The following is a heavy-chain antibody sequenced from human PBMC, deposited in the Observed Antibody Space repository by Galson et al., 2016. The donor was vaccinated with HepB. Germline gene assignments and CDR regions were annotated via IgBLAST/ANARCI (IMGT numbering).Heavy chain of an antibody. D-gene: IGHD2-2*01. V-gene: IGHV4-59*02. CDR3: ARAQCSSTSCHHPNNWFDP. J-gene: IGHJ5*02. CDR1: GASVNSSNW. CDR2: IYKTGTT. Sequence: TLSLTCAVSGASVNSSNWWTWIRQPPGKGLEWIGYIYKTGTTSYSPSLKSRVTVSVDTSKNQFSLKLRSVTAADTAVYYCARAQCSSTSCHHPNNWFDPWGQGTLVTVSS.